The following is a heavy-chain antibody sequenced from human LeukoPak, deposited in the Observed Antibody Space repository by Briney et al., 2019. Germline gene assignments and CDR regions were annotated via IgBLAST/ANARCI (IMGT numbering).Heavy chain of an antibody. CDR1: GYTFTGYY. Sequence: ASVKVSCKASGYTFTGYYMHWVRQAHGQGLEWMGWINPNSGGTNYAQKFQGRVTMTMDTSISTAYMELSRLRSDDTAVYYCARDPNLRYDWFDPWGQGTLVTVSS. D-gene: IGHD4-17*01. CDR2: INPNSGGT. V-gene: IGHV1-2*02. J-gene: IGHJ5*02. CDR3: ARDPNLRYDWFDP.